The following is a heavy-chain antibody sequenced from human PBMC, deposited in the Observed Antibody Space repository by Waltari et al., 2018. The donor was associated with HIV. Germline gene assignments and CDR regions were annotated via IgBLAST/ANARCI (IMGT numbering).Heavy chain of an antibody. D-gene: IGHD2-2*01. Sequence: QVQLQQWGAGLLKPSETLSLTCAVYGGSFSGYYWSWIRQPPGKGLEWIGEINHSGSPNYIPPLKSRVPISVDTSKNQFSLKLSSVTAADTAVYYCARGRYCSSTSCPYFDYWGQGTLVTVSS. J-gene: IGHJ4*02. CDR3: ARGRYCSSTSCPYFDY. V-gene: IGHV4-34*01. CDR1: GGSFSGYY. CDR2: INHSGSP.